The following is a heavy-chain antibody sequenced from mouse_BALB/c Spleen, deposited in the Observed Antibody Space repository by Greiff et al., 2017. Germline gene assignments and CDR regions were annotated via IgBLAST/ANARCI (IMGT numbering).Heavy chain of an antibody. CDR3: ARLTTVVAPDY. CDR1: GFAFSSYD. Sequence: EVMLVESGGGLVKPGGSLKLSCAASGFAFSSYDMSWVRQTPEKRLEWVAYISSGGGSTYYPDTVKGRFTISRDNAKNTLYLQMSSLKSEDTAMYYCARLTTVVAPDYWGQGTTLTVSS. V-gene: IGHV5-12-1*01. CDR2: ISSGGGST. D-gene: IGHD1-1*01. J-gene: IGHJ2*01.